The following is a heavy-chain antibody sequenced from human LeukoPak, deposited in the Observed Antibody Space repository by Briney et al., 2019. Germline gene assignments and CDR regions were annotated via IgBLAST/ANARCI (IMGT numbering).Heavy chain of an antibody. J-gene: IGHJ4*02. CDR3: ARPSSGDSSSWYV. V-gene: IGHV1-69*13. D-gene: IGHD6-13*01. CDR1: GGTFSSYA. Sequence: GASVKVSCKASGGTFSSYAISWVRQAPGQGLEWMGGIIPIFGTANYAQKFQGRVTITADESTGTAYMELSSLRSEDTAVYYCARPSSGDSSSWYVWGQGTLVTVSS. CDR2: IIPIFGTA.